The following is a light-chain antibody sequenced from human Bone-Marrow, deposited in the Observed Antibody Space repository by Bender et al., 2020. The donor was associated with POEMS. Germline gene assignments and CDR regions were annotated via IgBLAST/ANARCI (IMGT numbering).Light chain of an antibody. Sequence: QSALTQPASVSGSPGQSLTISCTVTSSDIGRSSFVSWYQQFSGKAPKLIIDDVNSRPSGVSNRFSGSKSGNTDSLTISGLQAEDEADYYCCSFAGSLVVFGGGTKLTVL. CDR2: DVN. CDR1: SSDIGRSSF. J-gene: IGLJ2*01. CDR3: CSFAGSLVV. V-gene: IGLV2-14*01.